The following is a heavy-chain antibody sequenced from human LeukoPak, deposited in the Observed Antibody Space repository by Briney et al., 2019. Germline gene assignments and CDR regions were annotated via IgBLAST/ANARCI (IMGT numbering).Heavy chain of an antibody. Sequence: GGSLRLSCAASGFTFSSYAMSWVRQAPGKGLEWVSAISGSGGSTYYADSVKGRFTISRDNSKKTLYLQMNSLRAEDTAVYYCAKLGCSSTSCLYGMDVWGQGTTVTVSS. CDR3: AKLGCSSTSCLYGMDV. V-gene: IGHV3-23*01. CDR1: GFTFSSYA. CDR2: ISGSGGST. D-gene: IGHD2-2*01. J-gene: IGHJ6*02.